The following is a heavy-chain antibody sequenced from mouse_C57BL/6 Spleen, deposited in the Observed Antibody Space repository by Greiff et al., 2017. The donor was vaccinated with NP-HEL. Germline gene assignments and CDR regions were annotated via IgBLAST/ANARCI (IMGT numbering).Heavy chain of an antibody. CDR3: ARYGSSYRYFDV. CDR1: GYTFTSYG. V-gene: IGHV1-81*01. D-gene: IGHD1-1*01. CDR2: IYPRSGNT. J-gene: IGHJ1*03. Sequence: VQLQQSGAELARPGASVKLSCKASGYTFTSYGISWVKQRTGQGLEWIGEIYPRSGNTYYNEKFKGKATLTADKSSSTAYMELRSLTSEDSAVYFCARYGSSYRYFDVWGTGTTFTVSS.